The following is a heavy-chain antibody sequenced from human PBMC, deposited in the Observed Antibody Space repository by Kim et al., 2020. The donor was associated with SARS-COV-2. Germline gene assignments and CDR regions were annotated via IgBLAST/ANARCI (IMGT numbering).Heavy chain of an antibody. CDR1: GFTFSSYA. J-gene: IGHJ6*01. V-gene: IGHV3-30-3*01. Sequence: GGSLRLSCAASGFTFSSYAMHWVRQAPGKGLEWVAVISYDGSNKYYADSVKGRFTISRDNSKNTLYLQMNSLRAEDTAVYYCATSSWRYFYAIYGMDVWG. D-gene: IGHD3-9*01. CDR3: ATSSWRYFYAIYGMDV. CDR2: ISYDGSNK.